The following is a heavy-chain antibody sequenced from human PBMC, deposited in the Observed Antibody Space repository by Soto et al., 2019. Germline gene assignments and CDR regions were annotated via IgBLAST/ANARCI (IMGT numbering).Heavy chain of an antibody. V-gene: IGHV1-8*01. D-gene: IGHD3-3*01. J-gene: IGHJ4*02. Sequence: QVQLVQSGAEVKKPGASVKVSCKASGYTFTSYDINWVRQATGQGLEWMGWMNPNSGNTGYAQKFQGRRTMTRNTSISTAYMELSSLRSEDTAVYYCASGLDYDFWSGYSQPDYWGQGTLVTVSS. CDR2: MNPNSGNT. CDR1: GYTFTSYD. CDR3: ASGLDYDFWSGYSQPDY.